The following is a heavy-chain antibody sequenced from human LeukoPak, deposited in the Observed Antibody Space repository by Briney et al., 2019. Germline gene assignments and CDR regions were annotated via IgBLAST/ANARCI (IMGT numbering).Heavy chain of an antibody. V-gene: IGHV1-2*02. J-gene: IGHJ4*02. CDR2: IKPHSGGT. D-gene: IGHD2-2*01. CDR1: GYTFTGYH. CDR3: ARDVGEYCSSTNCYASHY. Sequence: RASVKLSCKAYGYTFTGYHMHWVRQAPGQGLEWMGWIKPHSGGTDYAQEFEGRVTMTRDKSITTAYMELSSLRSDDTAVYYCARDVGEYCSSTNCYASHYWGQGTLVTVSS.